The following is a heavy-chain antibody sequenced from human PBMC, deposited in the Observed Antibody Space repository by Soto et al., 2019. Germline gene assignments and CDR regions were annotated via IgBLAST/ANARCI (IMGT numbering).Heavy chain of an antibody. D-gene: IGHD4-4*01. CDR1: GFIFSNNW. CDR2: IKPDGNDK. J-gene: IGHJ4*02. Sequence: GGSLRLSCAASGFIFSNNWMSWVRQAPGKGLEWVASIKPDGNDKYYVDSVKGRFTISRDNAKKSLYLQMNSLRAEDTAVYYCANPTDLDYWAQGTLVIVSS. V-gene: IGHV3-7*01. CDR3: ANPTDLDY.